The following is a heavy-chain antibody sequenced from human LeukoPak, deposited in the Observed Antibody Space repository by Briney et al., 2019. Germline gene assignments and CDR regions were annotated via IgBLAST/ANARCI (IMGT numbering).Heavy chain of an antibody. V-gene: IGHV4-39*07. Sequence: SETLSLTCNVSGVSITSGNDYWGWIRQPRGKGLEWIANIYTGGSTYYNPALQNRAAISIDTSKDQFFLRMTSLTAADTAVYFCARSRGVPRWFGPWGQGILVTVSS. CDR2: IYTGGST. CDR1: GVSITSGNDY. J-gene: IGHJ5*02. CDR3: ARSRGVPRWFGP. D-gene: IGHD5-24*01.